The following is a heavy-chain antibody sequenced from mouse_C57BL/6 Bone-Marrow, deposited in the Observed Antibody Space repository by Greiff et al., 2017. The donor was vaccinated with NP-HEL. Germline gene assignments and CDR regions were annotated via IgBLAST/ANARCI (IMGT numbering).Heavy chain of an antibody. CDR2: INYDGSST. CDR1: GFTFSDYY. Sequence: EVKLVESEGGLVQPGSSMKLSCTTSGFTFSDYYMAWVRQVPEKGLDWVAYINYDGSSTYYLDSLKSRFIISRDNAKNILYLQMSSLKSEDTATYYCAREGGLRRRTYAMDYWGQGTSVTVSS. CDR3: AREGGLRRRTYAMDY. D-gene: IGHD2-4*01. J-gene: IGHJ4*01. V-gene: IGHV5-16*01.